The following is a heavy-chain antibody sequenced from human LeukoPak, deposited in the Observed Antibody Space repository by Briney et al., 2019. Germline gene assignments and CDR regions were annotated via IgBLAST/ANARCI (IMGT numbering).Heavy chain of an antibody. D-gene: IGHD4-11*01. V-gene: IGHV4-61*02. CDR1: GGSISSGSYY. J-gene: IGHJ5*02. CDR2: IYTSGST. CDR3: ARYDLQFWGVDP. Sequence: PSQTLSLTCTVSGGSISSGSYYWSWIRQPAGKGLEWIGRIYTSGSTNYNPSLKSRVTISVDTSKSQFSLKLSSVTAADTAVYYCARYDLQFWGVDPWGQGTLVTVSS.